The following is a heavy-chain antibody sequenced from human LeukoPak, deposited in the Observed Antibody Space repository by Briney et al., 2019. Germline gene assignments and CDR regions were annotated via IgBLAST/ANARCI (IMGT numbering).Heavy chain of an antibody. CDR3: ARLGELRYFDWLML. V-gene: IGHV4-4*07. J-gene: IGHJ4*02. CDR1: GGSISSYY. CDR2: IYTSGST. Sequence: PSETLSLTCTVSGGSISSYYWSWTRQPAGKGLEWIGRIYTSGSTYYNPSLKSRVTISVDTSKNQFSLKLSSVTAADTAVYYCARLGELRYFDWLMLWGQGTLVTVSS. D-gene: IGHD3-9*01.